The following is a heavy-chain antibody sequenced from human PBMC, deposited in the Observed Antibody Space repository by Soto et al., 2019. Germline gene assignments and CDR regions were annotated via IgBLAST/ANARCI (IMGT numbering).Heavy chain of an antibody. Sequence: SETLSLTCTVSGGSISSYYWSWIRQPPGKGLEWIGYIYYSGSTNYNPSLKSRVTISVDTSKNQFSLKLSSVTAADTAVYYCARDRWGVIAAAGTFGYWGQGTLVTVSS. CDR1: GGSISSYY. CDR3: ARDRWGVIAAAGTFGY. CDR2: IYYSGST. D-gene: IGHD6-13*01. J-gene: IGHJ4*02. V-gene: IGHV4-59*01.